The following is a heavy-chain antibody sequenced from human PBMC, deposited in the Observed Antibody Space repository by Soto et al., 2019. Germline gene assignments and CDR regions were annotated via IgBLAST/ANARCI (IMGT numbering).Heavy chain of an antibody. CDR1: GCTFSSYA. D-gene: IGHD4-17*01. CDR2: ISCSGGST. CDR3: AKDPLDYGDYLGAFDI. V-gene: IGHV3-23*01. Sequence: GXSLRLSGVASGCTFSSYAMSWVAQAPRKGLEWVSAISCSGGSTYYADSVKGRFTISRDNSKNTLYLQMNSLRADDTVVYYCAKDPLDYGDYLGAFDIWGQGTMVTVSS. J-gene: IGHJ3*02.